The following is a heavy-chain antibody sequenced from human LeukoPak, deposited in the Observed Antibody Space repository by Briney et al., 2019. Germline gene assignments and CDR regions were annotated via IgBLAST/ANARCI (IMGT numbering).Heavy chain of an antibody. Sequence: GGSLRLSCVASGFTFSSRDWMTWVRQAPGKGLEWVANIKQDGSEKYYVDSVKGRFTISRDNAKNSLYLQMNSLRAEDTAVYYCAREGRGSWDYFDYWGQGTLVTVSS. D-gene: IGHD1-26*01. CDR1: GFTFSSRDW. CDR2: IKQDGSEK. V-gene: IGHV3-7*01. CDR3: AREGRGSWDYFDY. J-gene: IGHJ4*02.